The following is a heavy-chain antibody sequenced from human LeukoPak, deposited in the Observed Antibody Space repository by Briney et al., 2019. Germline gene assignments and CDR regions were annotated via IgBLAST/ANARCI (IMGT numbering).Heavy chain of an antibody. CDR2: ISSSGSTI. CDR3: ARFVVPADYFDY. Sequence: LSLTCAVYGGSFSDYYMSWIRQAPGKGLEWVSYISSSGSTIYYADSVKGRFTISRDNAKNSLYLQMNSLRAEDTAVYYCARFVVPADYFDYWGQGTLVTVSS. J-gene: IGHJ4*02. D-gene: IGHD2-21*01. V-gene: IGHV3-11*01. CDR1: GGSFSDYY.